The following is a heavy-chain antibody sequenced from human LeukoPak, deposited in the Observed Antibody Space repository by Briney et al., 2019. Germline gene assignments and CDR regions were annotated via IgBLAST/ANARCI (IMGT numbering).Heavy chain of an antibody. Sequence: PGGSLRLSCAASGFTFSSYAMSWVRQAPGKGLEWVSAISGSGGSTYYADSVKGRFTISRDNSKNTLYLQINSLRAEDTAVYYCAKDRGRLDAFDIWGQGTMVTVSS. CDR2: ISGSGGST. D-gene: IGHD1-14*01. J-gene: IGHJ3*02. CDR3: AKDRGRLDAFDI. CDR1: GFTFSSYA. V-gene: IGHV3-23*01.